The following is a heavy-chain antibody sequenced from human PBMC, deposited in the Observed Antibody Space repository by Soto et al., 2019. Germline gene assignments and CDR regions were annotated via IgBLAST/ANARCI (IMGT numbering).Heavy chain of an antibody. V-gene: IGHV3-74*01. CDR1: GFTFSTYW. Sequence: EVQLVESGGGLVQPGGSLRLSCAASGFTFSTYWMYWVRQAPGKGLVWVSRSNSDGSDTSYADSVKGRFTISRDNAKNTLYLRINSLRAEDTAVYYCARDRGWSLFDYWGQGTLVTVSS. CDR3: ARDRGWSLFDY. D-gene: IGHD6-19*01. CDR2: SNSDGSDT. J-gene: IGHJ4*02.